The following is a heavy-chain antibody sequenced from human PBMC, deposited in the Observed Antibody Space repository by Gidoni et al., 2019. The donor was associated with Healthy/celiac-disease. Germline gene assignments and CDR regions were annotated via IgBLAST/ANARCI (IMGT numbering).Heavy chain of an antibody. CDR1: VHSISSGSYY. J-gene: IGHJ4*02. CDR3: ARDTPNWGQAPDY. V-gene: IGHV4-61*02. Sequence: QVQLQDSGPGLVKPSQTLSPTCTAPVHSISSGSYYWSWIRQPAGKGLEWIGRIYTSGSTNYNPSLKCRVTISVDTSKNQFSLKLSSVTAADTAVYYCARDTPNWGQAPDYWGQGTLVTVSS. D-gene: IGHD7-27*01. CDR2: IYTSGST.